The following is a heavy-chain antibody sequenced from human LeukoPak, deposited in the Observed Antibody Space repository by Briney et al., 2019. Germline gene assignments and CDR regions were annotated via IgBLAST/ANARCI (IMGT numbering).Heavy chain of an antibody. J-gene: IGHJ4*02. D-gene: IGHD3-10*01. CDR1: GGSISSYY. Sequence: SETLSLTCTVSGGSISSYYWSWIRQPPGKGLEWIGYIYYSGSTNYNPSLKSRVTISVDTSKNQFSLKVSSVTAADTAVYYCARSRYYGSVPPGYWGQGTLVTVSS. V-gene: IGHV4-59*01. CDR3: ARSRYYGSVPPGY. CDR2: IYYSGST.